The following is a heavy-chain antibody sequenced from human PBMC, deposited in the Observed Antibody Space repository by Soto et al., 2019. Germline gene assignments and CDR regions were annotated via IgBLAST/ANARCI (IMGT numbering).Heavy chain of an antibody. CDR2: IIPIFGTA. V-gene: IGHV1-69*01. Sequence: QVQLVQSGAEVKKPGSSVKVSCKASGGTFSSYAISWVRQAPGQGLEWMGGIIPIFGTANYAQKFQGRVTITADESTSTAYMELSSLISEDTAVYYCARRGYSGYDQGYFDYWGQGTLVTVSS. D-gene: IGHD5-12*01. CDR1: GGTFSSYA. CDR3: ARRGYSGYDQGYFDY. J-gene: IGHJ4*02.